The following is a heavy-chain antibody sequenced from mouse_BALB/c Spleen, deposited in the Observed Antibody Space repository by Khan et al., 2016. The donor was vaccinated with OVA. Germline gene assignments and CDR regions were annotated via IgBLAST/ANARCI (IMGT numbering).Heavy chain of an antibody. V-gene: IGHV2-6-7*01. J-gene: IGHJ4*01. Sequence: VQLQQSGPGLVAPSQSLSITCTVSGFSLTGYGVNWVRQPPRKGLEWLGMIWGDGSTDYNSALKSRLSISKDNSKSQVFLKMKSLQTDDTARYYCARAYYGNYREAMDYWGQGTSVTVSS. CDR1: GFSLTGYG. D-gene: IGHD2-10*01. CDR2: IWGDGST. CDR3: ARAYYGNYREAMDY.